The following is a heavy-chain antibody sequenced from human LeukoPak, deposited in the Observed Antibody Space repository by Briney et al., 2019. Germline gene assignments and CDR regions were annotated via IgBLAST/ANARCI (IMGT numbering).Heavy chain of an antibody. J-gene: IGHJ4*02. Sequence: GESLKISCKASGYSFTDYWIVWVRQMPGKGLEWMGAIYPGDSDTRYSPSLDGQVTISADRSVSTTYLQWSSLQASDTAMYYCARPSSLYGGTSEDYWGQGTLVTVSS. V-gene: IGHV5-51*01. CDR1: GYSFTDYW. D-gene: IGHD4-23*01. CDR2: IYPGDSDT. CDR3: ARPSSLYGGTSEDY.